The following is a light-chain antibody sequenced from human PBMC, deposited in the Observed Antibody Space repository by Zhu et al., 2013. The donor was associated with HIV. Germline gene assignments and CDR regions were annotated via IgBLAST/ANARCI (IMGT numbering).Light chain of an antibody. J-gene: IGKJ4*01. CDR1: QTVSSSS. CDR2: GSS. Sequence: EIVLTQSPGSLSLSPGQTATLSCRASQTVSSSSLAWYQQRPGQAPRLLIYGSSNRATGVPDRFSGSGSGTDFTLTISRLEPEDFAVYYCQQYGSSPLTFGGGTTVEIK. CDR3: QQYGSSPLT. V-gene: IGKV3-20*01.